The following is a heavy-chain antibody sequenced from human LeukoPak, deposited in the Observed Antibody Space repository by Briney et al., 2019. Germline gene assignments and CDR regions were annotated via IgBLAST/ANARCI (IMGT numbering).Heavy chain of an antibody. V-gene: IGHV3-11*04. CDR3: AKDAASEPLYYYDSSGYNGLDY. Sequence: GGSLRLSCAASGFTFSDYYMSWVRQAPGKGLEWVSYISSSGSTIYYADSVKGRFTISRDNSKNTLYLQMNSLRAEDTAVYYCAKDAASEPLYYYDSSGYNGLDYWGQGTLVTVSS. CDR2: ISSSGSTI. CDR1: GFTFSDYY. D-gene: IGHD3-22*01. J-gene: IGHJ4*02.